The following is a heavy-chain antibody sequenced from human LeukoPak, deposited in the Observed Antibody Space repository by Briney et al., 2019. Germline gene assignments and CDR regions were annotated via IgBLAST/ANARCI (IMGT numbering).Heavy chain of an antibody. J-gene: IGHJ4*02. CDR2: ITGSSDFT. CDR1: GFTSSSFA. Sequence: PGGSLRLSCAATGFTSSSFAMTWVRQAPGKGLEWVSGITGSSDFTYYAEYVKGRFTISRDNSKETLYLQMNSLRAEDTAVYYCAKADRGWGVITKDWGQGTLVTVSS. V-gene: IGHV3-23*01. CDR3: AKADRGWGVITKD. D-gene: IGHD3-10*01.